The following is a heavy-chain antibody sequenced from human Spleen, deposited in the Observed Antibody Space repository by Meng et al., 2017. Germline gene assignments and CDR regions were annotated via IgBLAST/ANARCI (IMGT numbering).Heavy chain of an antibody. CDR1: GGSISSYY. CDR2: IYYSGST. Sequence: QVQLRESGPCLVKPSETLSLTCSVSGGSISSYYWCWIRQPPGKGLELIGYIYYSGSTNYNPSLKSRVAISVDTSKYQFSLKLSSVTAADTAVYYCARGYSNYGWFDSWGQGTLVTVSS. V-gene: IGHV4-59*01. D-gene: IGHD4-11*01. J-gene: IGHJ5*01. CDR3: ARGYSNYGWFDS.